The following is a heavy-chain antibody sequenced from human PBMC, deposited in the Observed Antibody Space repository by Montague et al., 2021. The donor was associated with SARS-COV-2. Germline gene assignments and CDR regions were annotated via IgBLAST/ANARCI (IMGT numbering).Heavy chain of an antibody. J-gene: IGHJ3*02. Sequence: SLRLSCAASGFTFNKYWMHWVRQAPGMGLVWVARISNDGSRTTYADFVRGRFTISRDTARNTLYLQMNTLRAEDTAVYYCARDADASMAYAFDNWGQGTVVTV. CDR3: ARDADASMAYAFDN. CDR1: GFTFNKYW. V-gene: IGHV3-74*01. CDR2: ISNDGSRT. D-gene: IGHD2/OR15-2a*01.